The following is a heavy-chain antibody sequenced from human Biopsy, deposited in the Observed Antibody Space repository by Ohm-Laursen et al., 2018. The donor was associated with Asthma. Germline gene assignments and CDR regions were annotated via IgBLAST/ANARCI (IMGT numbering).Heavy chain of an antibody. CDR3: ARAAITGIRGWFDP. V-gene: IGHV4-34*01. D-gene: IGHD1-20*01. CDR1: GGYLTGHY. Sequence: GTLSLTCTVYGGYLTGHYWNWIRQPPGKGLEWIGEIDQSGYTNCNPSLKSRVTISADTSKNQFHLNLSSVTAADTAVYFCARAAITGIRGWFDPWGQGPQVTVSS. J-gene: IGHJ5*02. CDR2: IDQSGYT.